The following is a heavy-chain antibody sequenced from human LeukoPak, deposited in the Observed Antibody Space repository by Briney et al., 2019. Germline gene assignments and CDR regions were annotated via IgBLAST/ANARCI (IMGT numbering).Heavy chain of an antibody. Sequence: SETLSLTCSVSGDSVSGGGSYWSWIRQPPGKGLEWIGYFYDSGNTNHNPSLKSRVTISGDTSKNQFSLKLSSVTAADTAVYYCARQGYCSSISCRFFDYWGQGTLVTVSP. CDR3: ARQGYCSSISCRFFDY. CDR1: GDSVSGGGSY. J-gene: IGHJ4*02. CDR2: FYDSGNT. V-gene: IGHV4-61*08. D-gene: IGHD2-2*01.